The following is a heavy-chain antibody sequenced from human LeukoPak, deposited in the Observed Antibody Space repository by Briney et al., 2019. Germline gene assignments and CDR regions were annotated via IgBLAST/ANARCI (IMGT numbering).Heavy chain of an antibody. CDR1: GGSFSGYY. V-gene: IGHV4-34*01. J-gene: IGHJ4*02. CDR3: ARGAAEGNFDY. Sequence: SETLSLTCAVYGGSFSGYYWSWIRQPPGKGLEWIGEINHSGSTNYNPSLKSRVTIPVDTSKNQFSLKLSSVTAADTAVYYCARGAAEGNFDYWGQGTLVTVSS. CDR2: INHSGST. D-gene: IGHD3-10*01.